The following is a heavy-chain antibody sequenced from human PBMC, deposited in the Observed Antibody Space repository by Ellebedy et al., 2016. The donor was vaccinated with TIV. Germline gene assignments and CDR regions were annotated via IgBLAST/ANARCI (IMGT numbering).Heavy chain of an antibody. D-gene: IGHD2-15*01. Sequence: SETLSLTXTVSGGSISSGSYYWSWIRQPAGKGLEWIGRIYTSGSTNYNPSLKSRVTMSVDTSKNQFSLKLSSVTAADTAVYYCARIDKGYCSGGSCYPAYYYYGMDVWGQGTTVTVSS. V-gene: IGHV4-61*02. CDR2: IYTSGST. CDR3: ARIDKGYCSGGSCYPAYYYYGMDV. J-gene: IGHJ6*02. CDR1: GGSISSGSYY.